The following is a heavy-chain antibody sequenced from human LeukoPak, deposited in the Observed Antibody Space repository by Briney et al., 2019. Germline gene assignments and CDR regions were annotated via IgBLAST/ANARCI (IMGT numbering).Heavy chain of an antibody. CDR2: IYYSGST. J-gene: IGHJ5*02. CDR3: ARTHYDILTGYNWFDP. V-gene: IGHV4-59*01. D-gene: IGHD3-9*01. CDR1: GGSISSYY. Sequence: SETLSLTCTVSGGSISSYYWSWIRQPPGKGLEWIGYIYYSGSTIYNPSLKSRVTILVDTSKNQFSLKLSSVTAADTAVYYCARTHYDILTGYNWFDPWGQGTLVTVSS.